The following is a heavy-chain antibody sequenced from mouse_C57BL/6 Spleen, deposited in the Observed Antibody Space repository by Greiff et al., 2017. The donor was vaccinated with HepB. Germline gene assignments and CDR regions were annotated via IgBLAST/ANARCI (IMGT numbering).Heavy chain of an antibody. Sequence: VQVVESGPELVKPGASVKLSCKASGYTFTSYDINWVKQRPGQGLEWIGWIYPRDGSTKYNEKFKGKATLTVDTSSSTAYMELHSLTSEDSAVYFCARGGYYFWGTGTTVTVSS. CDR2: IYPRDGST. CDR1: GYTFTSYD. V-gene: IGHV1-85*01. CDR3: ARGGYYF. D-gene: IGHD2-3*01. J-gene: IGHJ1*03.